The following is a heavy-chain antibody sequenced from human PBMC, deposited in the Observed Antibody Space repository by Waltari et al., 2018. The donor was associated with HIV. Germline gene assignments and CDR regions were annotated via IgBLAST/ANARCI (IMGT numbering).Heavy chain of an antibody. CDR3: AKPRHYYDSSGLDY. V-gene: IGHV3-30*02. CDR2: IRYDGSNE. J-gene: IGHJ4*02. CDR1: GFPLIRCG. Sequence: QVQLVESGGGVVQPGGSLMLPGAGPGFPLIRCGRHWVRRARGRGLEWVAFIRYDGSNEYYADSVKGRFTISRDNSKNTLYLQMNSLRAEDTAVYYCAKPRHYYDSSGLDYWGQGTLVTVSS. D-gene: IGHD3-22*01.